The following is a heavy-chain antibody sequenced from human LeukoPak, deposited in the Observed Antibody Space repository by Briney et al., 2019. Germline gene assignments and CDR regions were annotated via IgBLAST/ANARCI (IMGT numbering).Heavy chain of an antibody. J-gene: IGHJ4*02. CDR3: ARDYYYDSSGYIPYYFDY. CDR2: ISYDGSNK. V-gene: IGHV3-30*04. CDR1: GFTFSSYA. Sequence: GGSLRLSCAASGFTFSSYAMHWVRQAPGKGLEWVAVISYDGSNKYYADSVKGRFTISRDNSKNTLYLQMNSLRAEDTAVYYCARDYYYDSSGYIPYYFDYWGQGTLVTVSS. D-gene: IGHD3-22*01.